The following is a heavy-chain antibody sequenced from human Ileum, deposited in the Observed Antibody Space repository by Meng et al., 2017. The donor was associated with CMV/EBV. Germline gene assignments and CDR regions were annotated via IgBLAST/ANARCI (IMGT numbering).Heavy chain of an antibody. CDR1: GEPLNGFF. Sequence: QVHLQHCGAVSLKPSDTLSLTCAVSGEPLNGFFCSWIRKPPGRGLEWIGEVNNRGRTNYNPSLKSRLTISIDKSKRQLSLMVTSVTAADSAIYYCASGRLQFTPSALQHWGPGTLVTVSS. CDR2: VNNRGRT. V-gene: IGHV4-34*02. J-gene: IGHJ1*01. CDR3: ASGRLQFTPSALQH. D-gene: IGHD5-24*01.